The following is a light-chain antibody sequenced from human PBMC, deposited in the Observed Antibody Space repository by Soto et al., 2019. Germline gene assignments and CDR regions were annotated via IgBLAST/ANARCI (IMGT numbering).Light chain of an antibody. CDR2: GAS. V-gene: IGKV3-20*01. CDR1: QSVSNNY. J-gene: IGKJ4*01. Sequence: EIVLTQSPVTLSLSPGERATLCCSASQSVSNNYLAWYQQKPGQAPRLLIYGASNRATGIPDRFSGSGSGTDFTLTISRLEPEDFAVYYCQHYVTSPLTFGGGTKVDIK. CDR3: QHYVTSPLT.